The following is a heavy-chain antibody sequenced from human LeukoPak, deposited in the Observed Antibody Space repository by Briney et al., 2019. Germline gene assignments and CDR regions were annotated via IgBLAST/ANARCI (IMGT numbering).Heavy chain of an antibody. V-gene: IGHV3-33*01. J-gene: IGHJ4*02. CDR3: ARSYYYDSSHSVDY. Sequence: GRSLRLSCAASGFTFSSYGMHWVRQAPGKGLEWVAVIYYDGSHKYYADSVKGRFTISRDNSKNTLYLQLNSLRAEDTAVYYCARSYYYDSSHSVDYWGQGTLVTVSS. CDR2: IYYDGSHK. D-gene: IGHD3-22*01. CDR1: GFTFSSYG.